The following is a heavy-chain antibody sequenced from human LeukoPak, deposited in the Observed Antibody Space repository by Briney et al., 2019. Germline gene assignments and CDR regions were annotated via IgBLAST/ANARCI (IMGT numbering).Heavy chain of an antibody. Sequence: GGSLRLSCAASGFTFSSYWMHWVRQAPGKGLVWVSRIDSGVSSTIYADSVKGRFTISRDNAENTLYLQVNSLRAEDTAVYYCTRGRYYFDYWGQGTLVTVSS. CDR2: IDSGVSST. CDR1: GFTFSSYW. D-gene: IGHD4-17*01. CDR3: TRGRYYFDY. J-gene: IGHJ4*02. V-gene: IGHV3-74*01.